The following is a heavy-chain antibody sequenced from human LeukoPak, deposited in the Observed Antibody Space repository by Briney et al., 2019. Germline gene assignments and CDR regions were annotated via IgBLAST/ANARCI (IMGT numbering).Heavy chain of an antibody. Sequence: SETLSLTCAVSGGSISSTSYYWGWIRQPPGKGLEWIGSLYYTGSTNYNPSLKSRVTISVDTSKNQFSLKLSSVTAADTAVYYCARDYYDSSGYWGADAFDIWGQGTMVTVSS. J-gene: IGHJ3*02. V-gene: IGHV4-39*07. D-gene: IGHD3-22*01. CDR1: GGSISSTSYY. CDR2: LYYTGST. CDR3: ARDYYDSSGYWGADAFDI.